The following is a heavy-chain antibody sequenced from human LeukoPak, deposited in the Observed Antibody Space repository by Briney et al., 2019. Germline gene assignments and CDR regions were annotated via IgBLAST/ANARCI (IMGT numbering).Heavy chain of an antibody. Sequence: PSETLCLTCAVYGGSFSGYYWSWIRQPPGKGLEWIGEINHSGSTNYNPSLKSRVTISVDTSKNQFSLKLSSVTAADTAVYYCARGLRLYYYDSSGYYPDWGQGTLVTVSS. CDR3: ARGLRLYYYDSSGYYPD. D-gene: IGHD3-22*01. CDR1: GGSFSGYY. J-gene: IGHJ4*02. CDR2: INHSGST. V-gene: IGHV4-34*01.